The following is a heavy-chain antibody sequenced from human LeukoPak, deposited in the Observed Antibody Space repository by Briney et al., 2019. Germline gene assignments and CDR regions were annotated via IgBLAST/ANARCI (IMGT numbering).Heavy chain of an antibody. Sequence: GESLKISCKGSGYRFTSYWIGWVRQMPGKGLEWMVIIFPADSDTRYSPSFQGQVTISADKSISTAYLQWSSLKASDSAMYYCARHSTFDYWGQGTLVTVSS. V-gene: IGHV5-51*01. CDR2: IFPADSDT. J-gene: IGHJ4*02. CDR3: ARHSTFDY. CDR1: GYRFTSYW.